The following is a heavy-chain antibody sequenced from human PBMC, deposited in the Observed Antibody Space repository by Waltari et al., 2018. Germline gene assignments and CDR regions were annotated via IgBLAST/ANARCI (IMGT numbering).Heavy chain of an antibody. V-gene: IGHV3-21*01. D-gene: IGHD6-13*01. Sequence: EVQLVESGGGLVKPGGSLRLSCAASGFTFSSYSMNWVRQAPGKGLEWVSSISSSSSYIYYADSVKGRFTISRDNAKNSLYLQMNSLRAEDTAVYYCARDAIAAAGYYYFDYWGQGTLVTVSS. J-gene: IGHJ4*02. CDR1: GFTFSSYS. CDR3: ARDAIAAAGYYYFDY. CDR2: ISSSSSYI.